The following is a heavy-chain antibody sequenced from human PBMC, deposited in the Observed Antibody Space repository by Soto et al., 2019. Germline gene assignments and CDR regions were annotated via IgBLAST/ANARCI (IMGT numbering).Heavy chain of an antibody. J-gene: IGHJ4*02. CDR3: ARAVAVAADFDY. Sequence: ASVKVSCKASGYTFTGYAMHWVRQAPGQRLEWMGWINAGNGNTKYSQKFQGRVTITRDTSASTAYMELSSLRSEDTAVYYRARAVAVAADFDYWGQGTLVTVSS. D-gene: IGHD6-19*01. CDR2: INAGNGNT. V-gene: IGHV1-3*01. CDR1: GYTFTGYA.